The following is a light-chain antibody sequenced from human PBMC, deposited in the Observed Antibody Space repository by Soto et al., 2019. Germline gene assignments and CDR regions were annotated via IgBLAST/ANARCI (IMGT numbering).Light chain of an antibody. CDR1: QSVSSY. V-gene: IGKV3-11*01. Sequence: EIVLTQSPATLSLSPGERATLSCRASQSVSSYLAWYQQKPGQAPRLLIYDASNRATGIPARFSGSGSGTDFTLTISSLEPEDFAVYYCHQRSNWPRTFGQGTKVEI. J-gene: IGKJ1*01. CDR2: DAS. CDR3: HQRSNWPRT.